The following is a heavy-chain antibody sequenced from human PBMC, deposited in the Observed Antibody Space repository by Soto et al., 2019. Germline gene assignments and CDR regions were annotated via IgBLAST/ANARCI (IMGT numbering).Heavy chain of an antibody. J-gene: IGHJ6*02. CDR3: AKGGFGDGDYMNHVMDV. CDR1: GNSMFNYY. Sequence: QVHLQESGPGLVKPSGTLSLICTVSGNSMFNYYWSWIRQPAGKGLEWIGRVYTDGTAIYNPSLKSRVTMSVDMSKNQFSLNVNSVTAADTAVYYCAKGGFGDGDYMNHVMDVWGQGASVIVS. D-gene: IGHD4-17*01. V-gene: IGHV4-4*07. CDR2: VYTDGTA.